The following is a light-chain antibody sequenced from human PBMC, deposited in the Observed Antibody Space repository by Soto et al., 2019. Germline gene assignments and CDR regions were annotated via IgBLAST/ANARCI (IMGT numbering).Light chain of an antibody. J-gene: IGLJ3*02. CDR2: SDT. CDR1: MSNTEVHS. CDR3: AAWDDSLSGLV. V-gene: IGLV1-47*02. Sequence: QSVLTQPPSASGTPGQTITISCSGSMSNTEVHSVHWYQQLPGTAPKLLIYSDTQRPSGVPDLSGSKSGTSAYLGISGLRSEDEAEYFCAAWDDSLSGLVFGGGTKLTVL.